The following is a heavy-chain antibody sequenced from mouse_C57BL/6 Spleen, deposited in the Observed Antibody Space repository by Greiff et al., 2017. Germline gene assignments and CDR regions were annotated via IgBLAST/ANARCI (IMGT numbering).Heavy chain of an antibody. CDR1: GFTFTDYY. CDR2: VYPYNGGT. V-gene: IGHV1-36*01. Sequence: DVQLQQSGPVLVKPGPSVKISCKASGFTFTDYYMHWVKQSHGQSLEWIGLVYPYNGGTSYNQKFKGKATLTVDTSSSTAYVELNSLTSEDSAVYYCARTGYDYDEEGAWYAYWGQGTLVTVSA. CDR3: ARTGYDYDEEGAWYAY. J-gene: IGHJ3*01. D-gene: IGHD2-4*01.